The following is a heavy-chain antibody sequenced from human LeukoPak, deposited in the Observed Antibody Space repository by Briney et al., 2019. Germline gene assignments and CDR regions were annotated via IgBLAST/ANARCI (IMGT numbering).Heavy chain of an antibody. Sequence: PSETLSLTCTVSGGSISSGSYYWSWIRQPAGKGLEWIGRIYTSGSTNYNPSLKSRVTISVDTSKNQFSLKLSSVTAADTAVYYCARIYYDSSGYYSYFDYWGQGTLVTVSS. CDR2: IYTSGST. D-gene: IGHD3-22*01. CDR1: GGSISSGSYY. CDR3: ARIYYDSSGYYSYFDY. V-gene: IGHV4-61*02. J-gene: IGHJ4*02.